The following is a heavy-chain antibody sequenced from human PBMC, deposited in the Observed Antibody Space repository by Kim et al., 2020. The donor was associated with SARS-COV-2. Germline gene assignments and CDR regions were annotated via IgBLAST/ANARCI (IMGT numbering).Heavy chain of an antibody. CDR3: AQGQDTTRRIGYSSSWY. Sequence: GGSLRLSCAASGFTFDDYAMHWVRQAPGKGLEWVSGISWNSGSIGYADSVKGRFTISRDNAKNSLYLQMNSLRAEDTALYYCAQGQDTTRRIGYSSSWY. V-gene: IGHV3-9*01. CDR2: ISWNSGSI. CDR1: GFTFDDYA. D-gene: IGHD6-13*01. J-gene: IGHJ2*01.